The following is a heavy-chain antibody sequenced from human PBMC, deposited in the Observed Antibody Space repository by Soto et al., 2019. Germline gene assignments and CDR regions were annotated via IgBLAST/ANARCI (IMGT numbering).Heavy chain of an antibody. J-gene: IGHJ5*02. Sequence: SETLSLTCTVSGGSISSGDYYWSWIRQPPGKGLEWIGYIYYSGSTYYNPSLKSRVTISVDTSKNQFSLKLSSVTAADTAVYYCARVDYYGSGSYYYNWFDPWGRGTMVTVSS. CDR2: IYYSGST. CDR1: GGSISSGDYY. V-gene: IGHV4-30-4*01. CDR3: ARVDYYGSGSYYYNWFDP. D-gene: IGHD3-10*01.